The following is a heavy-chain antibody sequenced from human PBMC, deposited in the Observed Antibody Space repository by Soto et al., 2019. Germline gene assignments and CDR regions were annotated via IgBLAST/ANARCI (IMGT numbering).Heavy chain of an antibody. Sequence: QVQLVQSGAEVKKPGSSVKVSCKASGGSLSNYGISWVRQAPGQGLEWMGAIIPVFGTPNYAQKFQDRVTIPADESTTTVYMEVRSLTSEDTAVYYCTRVDGTKIVVTTYYAMDVWGQGTTVILSS. J-gene: IGHJ6*02. CDR2: IIPVFGTP. V-gene: IGHV1-69*12. CDR1: GGSLSNYG. CDR3: TRVDGTKIVVTTYYAMDV. D-gene: IGHD3-22*01.